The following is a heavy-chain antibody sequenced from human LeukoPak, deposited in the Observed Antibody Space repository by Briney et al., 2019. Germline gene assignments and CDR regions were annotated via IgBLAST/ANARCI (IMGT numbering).Heavy chain of an antibody. CDR1: GYTFTNYY. J-gene: IGHJ6*02. CDR3: ARDTRTMTAVIRGQHYYYGLDV. Sequence: ASVKVSCEASGYTFTNYYLHWVRQAPGHGLEWMAIINPSDGGTYYEQKLQGRVTVTRDTSTSTVYMELSSLRSEDTAVYYCARDTRTMTAVIRGQHYYYGLDVWGQGTTVTVSS. CDR2: INPSDGGT. D-gene: IGHD4-17*01. V-gene: IGHV1-46*01.